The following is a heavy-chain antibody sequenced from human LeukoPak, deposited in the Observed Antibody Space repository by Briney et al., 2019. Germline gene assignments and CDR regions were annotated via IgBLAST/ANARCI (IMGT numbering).Heavy chain of an antibody. CDR3: ARTRYYYNSRSYGAPYYFDY. J-gene: IGHJ4*02. V-gene: IGHV4-39*01. Sequence: ETLSLTCAVSGGSISSNSYYWGWIRQPPGKGLEWIGSIYYSGSTYYNPSLKSRVTISVDTSKNQFSLKLSSVTAADTAVYYCARTRYYYNSRSYGAPYYFDYWGQGTLVTVSS. CDR2: IYYSGST. CDR1: GGSISSNSYY. D-gene: IGHD3-10*01.